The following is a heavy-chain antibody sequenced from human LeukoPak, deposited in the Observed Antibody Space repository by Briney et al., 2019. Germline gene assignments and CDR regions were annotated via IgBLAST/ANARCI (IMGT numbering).Heavy chain of an antibody. J-gene: IGHJ3*02. D-gene: IGHD3-22*01. CDR3: ASKDDSNYYYGAFDI. V-gene: IGHV4-39*07. CDR2: IYYSGST. Sequence: SETLSLTCTVSGGSISSSSYYWGWIRQPPGKGLEWIGSIYYSGSTYYNPSLNSRVTILVDRSKTQFSLKLNSVTAADTAIYYCASKDDSNYYYGAFDIWGQGTMVTVSS. CDR1: GGSISSSSYY.